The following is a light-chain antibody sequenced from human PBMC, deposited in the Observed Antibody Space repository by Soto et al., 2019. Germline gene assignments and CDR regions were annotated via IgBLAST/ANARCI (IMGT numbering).Light chain of an antibody. J-gene: IGKJ4*01. CDR3: QQCGSSPLT. Sequence: EIVLTQSPDTLSLSAGEGATLSCRANETIYSNYLAWYQQKPGQAPRLLVFGASRKATGIPDRFTGSGSGTDFTLAISRLEPDDFAVYLCQQCGSSPLTFGGGTRVEVK. V-gene: IGKV3-20*01. CDR2: GAS. CDR1: ETIYSNY.